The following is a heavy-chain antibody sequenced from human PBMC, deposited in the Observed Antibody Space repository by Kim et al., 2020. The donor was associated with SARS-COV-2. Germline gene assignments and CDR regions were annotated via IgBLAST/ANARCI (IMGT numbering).Heavy chain of an antibody. D-gene: IGHD6-19*01. J-gene: IGHJ6*03. CDR2: MWYDGSNK. CDR3: ARDTGYSSGWYSRYYYY. CDR1: GFTFSSYG. Sequence: GGSLRLSCAASGFTFSSYGMHWVRQAPGKGLEWVAVMWYDGSNKYYADSVKGRFTISRDNSKNTLYLQMNSLRAEDTAVYYCARDTGYSSGWYSRYYYY. V-gene: IGHV3-33*01.